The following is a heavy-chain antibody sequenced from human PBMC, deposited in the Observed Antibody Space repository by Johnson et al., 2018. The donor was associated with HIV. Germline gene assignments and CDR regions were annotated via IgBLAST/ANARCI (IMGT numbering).Heavy chain of an antibody. D-gene: IGHD1-26*01. Sequence: QVQLVESGGGVVQPGRSLRLSCAASGFTFSTYAMHWVRQAPGKGLEWVEVISYDGSNKYYADSVKGRFTISRDNSKNTLYLQMNSLRAEDTAVYYCARGRGGSYADAFDIWGQGTMVTVSS. CDR3: ARGRGGSYADAFDI. CDR2: ISYDGSNK. J-gene: IGHJ3*02. CDR1: GFTFSTYA. V-gene: IGHV3-30*04.